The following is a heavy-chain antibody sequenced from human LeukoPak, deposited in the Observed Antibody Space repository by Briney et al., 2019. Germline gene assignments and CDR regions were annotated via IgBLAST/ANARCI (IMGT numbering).Heavy chain of an antibody. Sequence: SETLSLTCAVYGGSFSGYYWSWIRQPPGKGLEWIGEINHSGSTNYNPSLKSRVTISVDTSKSHFSLKLTSVTAADTAVYYCARVFYVSWFDPWGQGTLVTVSS. J-gene: IGHJ5*02. CDR1: GGSFSGYY. V-gene: IGHV4-34*01. D-gene: IGHD3-16*01. CDR2: INHSGST. CDR3: ARVFYVSWFDP.